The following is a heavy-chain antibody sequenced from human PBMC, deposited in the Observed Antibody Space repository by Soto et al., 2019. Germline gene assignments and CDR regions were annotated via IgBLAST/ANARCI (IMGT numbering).Heavy chain of an antibody. CDR3: ARDYGDYYFDY. D-gene: IGHD4-17*01. V-gene: IGHV4-59*12. CDR2: IYYSGST. CDR1: GGSISSYY. J-gene: IGHJ4*01. Sequence: QVQLQESGPGLVKPSETLSLTCTVSGGSISSYYWSWIRQPPGKGLEWIGYIYYSGSTNYNPSLKSRVTISVDTSKNQFSLKLSSVTAAHTAVYYCARDYGDYYFDYWGHGTLVTVSS.